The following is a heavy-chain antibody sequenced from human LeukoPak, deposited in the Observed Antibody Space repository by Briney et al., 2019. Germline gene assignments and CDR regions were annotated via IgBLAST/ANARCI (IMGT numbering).Heavy chain of an antibody. CDR1: GFTFDDYA. CDR2: ISWNSGSI. D-gene: IGHD4-23*01. Sequence: PGGSLRLSCAASGFTFDDYAMHWVRQAPGKCLEWVSGISWNSGSIGYADSVKGRFTISRDNAKNSLYLQMNSLRAEDTALYYCAKVRRLLGNADAFDIWGQGTMVTVSS. V-gene: IGHV3-9*01. CDR3: AKVRRLLGNADAFDI. J-gene: IGHJ3*02.